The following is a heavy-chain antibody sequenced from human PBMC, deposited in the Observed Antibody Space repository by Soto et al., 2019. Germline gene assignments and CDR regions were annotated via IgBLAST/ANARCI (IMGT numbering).Heavy chain of an antibody. J-gene: IGHJ4*02. CDR1: GFTFSNYG. CDR2: IWYDGSNK. D-gene: IGHD5-12*01. V-gene: IGHV3-33*01. CDR3: AIKGYRGYESLDH. Sequence: QVQLVESGGDVVQPGRSLRLSCAASGFTFSNYGMHWVRQAPGKGLEWVAVIWYDGSNKYYADSVKGRFTISRDKSKNSVYLQMNSLRAEDTAVYYCAIKGYRGYESLDHWGQGTLVTVSS.